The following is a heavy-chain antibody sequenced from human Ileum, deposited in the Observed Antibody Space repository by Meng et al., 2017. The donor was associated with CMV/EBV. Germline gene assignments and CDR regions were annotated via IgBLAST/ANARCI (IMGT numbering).Heavy chain of an antibody. Sequence: GGSLRLSCAASEFIFNDYGIHWLRQAPGKGLEWLSFIDINGEKRYNGDIVKGRFIVSKDKSKNTVFLQMSTLRVEDTAVYYCVGHQGRAREGVRMVWGQGTLVTVSS. CDR3: VGHQGRAREGVRMV. CDR2: IDINGEKR. J-gene: IGHJ4*02. CDR1: EFIFNDYG. V-gene: IGHV3-30*02. D-gene: IGHD3-10*01.